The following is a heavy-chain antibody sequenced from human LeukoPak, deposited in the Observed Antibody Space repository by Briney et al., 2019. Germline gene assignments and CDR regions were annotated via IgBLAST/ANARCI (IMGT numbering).Heavy chain of an antibody. V-gene: IGHV3-30*02. D-gene: IGHD6-19*01. CDR3: AKDTPSDSSDWRRLDY. CDR2: IRYDGSNK. CDR1: GFTFSSYG. J-gene: IGHJ4*02. Sequence: PGGSLRLSCAASGFTFSSYGMHWVRQAPGKRLEWVAFIRYDGSNKYYADSVKGRFTLSRDSSKNTLYLQMNSLRAEDTAVYYCAKDTPSDSSDWRRLDYWGQGTLVTVSS.